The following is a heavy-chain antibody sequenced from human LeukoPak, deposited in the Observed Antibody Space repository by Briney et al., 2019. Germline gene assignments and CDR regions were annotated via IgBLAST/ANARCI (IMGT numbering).Heavy chain of an antibody. J-gene: IGHJ4*02. Sequence: SQTLSLTCTVSGDSISTGSYYWSWIRQPAGRGLEWIGRIYTSGSTKYNPPLKSRVTISVDTSKNQFSLKLSSVTAADTAVYYCARAASDSSGYYPRYWGQGTLVTVSS. CDR3: ARAASDSSGYYPRY. D-gene: IGHD3-22*01. V-gene: IGHV4-61*02. CDR2: IYTSGST. CDR1: GDSISTGSYY.